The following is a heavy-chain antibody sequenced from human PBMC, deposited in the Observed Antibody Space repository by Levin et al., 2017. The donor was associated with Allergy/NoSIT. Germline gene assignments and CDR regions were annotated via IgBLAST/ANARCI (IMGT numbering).Heavy chain of an antibody. D-gene: IGHD1-20*01. V-gene: IGHV1-69*01. Sequence: PGESLKISCKASGGTFSNYAISWVRQAPGEGLEWMGGLIPIFGTSEYAQKFQGRVSITADESTSTAYMELTSLRSEDTALYYCARKNNWNDHSPVGYYLMDVWGQGTLVTVSS. CDR3: ARKNNWNDHSPVGYYLMDV. CDR1: GGTFSNYA. J-gene: IGHJ6*02. CDR2: LIPIFGTS.